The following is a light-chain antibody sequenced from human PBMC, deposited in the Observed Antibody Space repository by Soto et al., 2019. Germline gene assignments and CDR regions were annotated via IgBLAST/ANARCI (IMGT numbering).Light chain of an antibody. Sequence: EIVMTQSPATLSVSPGGSATLSCRASQHVSSNFAWYRQKPGQAPTLLIYHASTRATGIPARFSGSGSGTAFHLTISSLQSEDFAVYYCQQYNNWPYTFGQGTKLEIK. J-gene: IGKJ2*01. V-gene: IGKV3-15*01. CDR3: QQYNNWPYT. CDR1: QHVSSN. CDR2: HAS.